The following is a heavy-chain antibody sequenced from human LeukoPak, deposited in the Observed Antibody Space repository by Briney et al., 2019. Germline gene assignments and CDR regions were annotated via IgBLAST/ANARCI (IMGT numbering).Heavy chain of an antibody. J-gene: IGHJ4*02. CDR3: TTDGPIAAAGEVFDY. D-gene: IGHD6-13*01. V-gene: IGHV3-15*01. CDR2: IKSKTDGGTT. Sequence: GGSLRLSCAASGFTFSNAWMSWVRQAPGKGLEWVGRIKSKTDGGTTDYAAPVKGRFTISRDDSKNTLYLQMNSLQTEDTAVYYCTTDGPIAAAGEVFDYWGQGTLVTVSS. CDR1: GFTFSNAW.